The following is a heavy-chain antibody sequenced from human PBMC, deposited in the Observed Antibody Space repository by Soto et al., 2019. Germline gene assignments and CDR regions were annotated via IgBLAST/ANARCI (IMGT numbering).Heavy chain of an antibody. CDR3: ARGHDFWSGFSYFDY. Sequence: SETLSLTCTVSGGSISSYYWSWIRQPAGKGLEWIGRIYTSGSTNYNPSLQSRVTISVDTSKNQFSLKLNSVTAADTAVYYCARGHDFWSGFSYFDYWGQGTLVTVSS. J-gene: IGHJ4*02. D-gene: IGHD3-3*01. CDR1: GGSISSYY. V-gene: IGHV4-4*07. CDR2: IYTSGST.